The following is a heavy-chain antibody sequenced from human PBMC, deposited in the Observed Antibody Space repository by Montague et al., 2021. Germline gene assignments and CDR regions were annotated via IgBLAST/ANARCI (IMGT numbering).Heavy chain of an antibody. D-gene: IGHD1-26*01. Sequence: SETLSLTCTVSGDSISSKYFWSWVRQPLGKGLEWIGEIYHGTTSYSPSLKGRLTVSMDTSKNQFSLKLNSVTAADTAIYYCAVGSESAWELLHHWGQGILVTVSS. CDR1: GDSISSKYF. J-gene: IGHJ5*02. CDR2: IYHGTT. V-gene: IGHV4-4*02. CDR3: AVGSESAWELLHH.